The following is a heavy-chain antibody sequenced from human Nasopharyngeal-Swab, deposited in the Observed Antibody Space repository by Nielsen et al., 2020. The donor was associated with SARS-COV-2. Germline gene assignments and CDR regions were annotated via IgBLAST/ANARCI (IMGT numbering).Heavy chain of an antibody. Sequence: ASVKVSCKASGYTFTSYDINWVRQATGQGLEWMGWMNPNSGNTGYAQKFQGRVTMTRNTSISTAYMELSSLRSEDTAVNYCARGLDSSSWLDYWGQGTLVTVAS. V-gene: IGHV1-8*01. CDR2: MNPNSGNT. D-gene: IGHD6-13*01. CDR3: ARGLDSSSWLDY. J-gene: IGHJ4*02. CDR1: GYTFTSYD.